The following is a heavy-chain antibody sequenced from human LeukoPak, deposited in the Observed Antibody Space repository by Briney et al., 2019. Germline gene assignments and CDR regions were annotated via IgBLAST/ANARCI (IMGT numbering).Heavy chain of an antibody. J-gene: IGHJ4*02. CDR1: GGSISSSSYY. CDR2: IYYSGST. CDR3: ARHSGYFDY. V-gene: IGHV4-39*01. D-gene: IGHD1-26*01. Sequence: SETLSLTCTVSGGSISSSSYYWGWIRQPPGKGLEWIGSIYYSGSTYYNPSLKSRVTISVDTSKNQFSLKLSSVTAADTAVYYCARHSGYFDYWGQGTLVTISS.